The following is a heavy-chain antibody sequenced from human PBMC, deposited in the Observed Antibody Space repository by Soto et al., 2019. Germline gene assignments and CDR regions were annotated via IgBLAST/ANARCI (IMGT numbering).Heavy chain of an antibody. Sequence: EVQLLESGGGLVQPGGSLRLSCAASGFTFSSYAMSWVRQAPGKGLEWVSAISGSGGSTYYADSVKGRFTISRDNSKNTLYLQMTSLRAEDTAVYYCAKYSSSWYGGYYFDYWGQGTLVTVSS. CDR3: AKYSSSWYGGYYFDY. J-gene: IGHJ4*02. CDR2: ISGSGGST. V-gene: IGHV3-23*01. CDR1: GFTFSSYA. D-gene: IGHD6-13*01.